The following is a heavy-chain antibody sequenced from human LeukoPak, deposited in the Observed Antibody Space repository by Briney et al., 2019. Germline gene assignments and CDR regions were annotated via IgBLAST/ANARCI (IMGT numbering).Heavy chain of an antibody. V-gene: IGHV4-34*01. Sequence: PSETLSLTCAVYGGSFSGYYWSWIRQPPGKGLDWIGEINHSGSTNYNPSLKSRVTISVDTSKNQFSLKLISVTAADTAVYYCARVTMIVVVNWFDPWGQGTLVTVSS. CDR2: INHSGST. J-gene: IGHJ5*02. D-gene: IGHD3-22*01. CDR1: GGSFSGYY. CDR3: ARVTMIVVVNWFDP.